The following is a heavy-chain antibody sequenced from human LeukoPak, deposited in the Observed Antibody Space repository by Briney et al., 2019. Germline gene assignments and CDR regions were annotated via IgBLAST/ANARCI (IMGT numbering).Heavy chain of an antibody. V-gene: IGHV1-18*04. CDR1: GHAFPSDG. CDR2: ISAYNGNT. Sequence: ASGKFSCTAPGHAFPSDGITWVRPARGQGLEWMGWISAYNGNTNYAQKLQGRVTMTTDTSTSTAYMELRSLRSDDTAVYYCARVSSSWQTFDYWGQGTLVTVSS. CDR3: ARVSSSWQTFDY. D-gene: IGHD6-13*01. J-gene: IGHJ4*02.